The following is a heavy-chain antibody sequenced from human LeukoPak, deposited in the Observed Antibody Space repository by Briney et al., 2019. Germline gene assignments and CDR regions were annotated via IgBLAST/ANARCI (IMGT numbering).Heavy chain of an antibody. V-gene: IGHV3-33*06. CDR2: IWYDGSNK. Sequence: GGSLRLSCAASGFTFSSYGMHWVRQAPGKGLEWVAVIWYDGSNKYYADSVKGRFTISRGNSKNTLYLQMNSLRAEDTAVYYCAKSATMVTNYMDVWGKGTTVTVSS. CDR3: AKSATMVTNYMDV. CDR1: GFTFSSYG. J-gene: IGHJ6*03. D-gene: IGHD5-18*01.